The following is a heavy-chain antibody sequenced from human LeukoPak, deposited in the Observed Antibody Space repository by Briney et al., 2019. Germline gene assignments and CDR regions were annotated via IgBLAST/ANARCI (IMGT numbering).Heavy chain of an antibody. CDR1: GYSIRSGYY. J-gene: IGHJ4*02. Sequence: KPSETLSLTCAVSGYSIRSGYYWAWIRQPPGKGLEWIGSLHHTRSTYYNPPLKSRVTMSVDRSNNKFSLNLNSVTAADTAVYYCARDRESSPWELLLDYWGQGIVVTVSS. CDR2: LHHTRST. V-gene: IGHV4-38-2*02. CDR3: ARDRESSPWELLLDY. D-gene: IGHD1-26*01.